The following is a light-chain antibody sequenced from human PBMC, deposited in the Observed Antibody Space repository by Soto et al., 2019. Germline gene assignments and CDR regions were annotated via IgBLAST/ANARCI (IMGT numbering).Light chain of an antibody. J-gene: IGKJ5*01. CDR1: LSLVYSDGSTY. Sequence: DVVLTQSPLSLPVTLGQPASISCRSSLSLVYSDGSTYLNWFQQRPGQSPRRLIYKVSNRDSGVRDRGGGRGSGGDCTLGMSRVEAEDVGGCCCMQGTHWPRITFGQGTRLEIK. CDR3: MQGTHWPRIT. CDR2: KVS. V-gene: IGKV2-30*01.